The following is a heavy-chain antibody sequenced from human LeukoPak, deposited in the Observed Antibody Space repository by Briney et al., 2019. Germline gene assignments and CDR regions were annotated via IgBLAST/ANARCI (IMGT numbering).Heavy chain of an antibody. D-gene: IGHD3-10*01. Sequence: PSETLSLTCTVSGGSISSYYWSWIRQPAGKGLEWIGRIYTSGSTNYNPSLKSRVTMSVDTSKNQFSLKLSSVTAADTAVYYCARDKRFGESGVMYPEPFDYWGQGTLVTVSS. V-gene: IGHV4-4*07. CDR3: ARDKRFGESGVMYPEPFDY. CDR2: IYTSGST. CDR1: GGSISSYY. J-gene: IGHJ4*02.